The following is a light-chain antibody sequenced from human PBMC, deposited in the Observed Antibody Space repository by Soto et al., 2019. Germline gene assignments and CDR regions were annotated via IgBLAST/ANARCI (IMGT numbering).Light chain of an antibody. CDR1: RDDIGAYDY. CDR2: EVT. Sequence: QSALTQPASVSGSPGQSITISCAGTRDDIGAYDYVSWYQQHPGNAPKLLVYEVTNRPSGVSDRFSGSKSGNTASLTISGLQAEDEADYYCNSYTNSSAVVFGGGTKVTDL. J-gene: IGLJ2*01. CDR3: NSYTNSSAVV. V-gene: IGLV2-14*01.